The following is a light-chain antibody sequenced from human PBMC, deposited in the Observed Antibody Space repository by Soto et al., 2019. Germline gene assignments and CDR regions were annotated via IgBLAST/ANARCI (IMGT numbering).Light chain of an antibody. J-gene: IGLJ2*01. Sequence: QSALTQPASVSGSPGQSITISCTGTGSDVGNYKLVSWYQQHPGKAPKLVIYEDTKRPSGASSRFSGSKSANTASLTVSGLQAEDEADYYCQSYDSSLSGVVFGGGTKLTVL. V-gene: IGLV2-14*02. CDR1: GSDVGNYKL. CDR3: QSYDSSLSGVV. CDR2: EDT.